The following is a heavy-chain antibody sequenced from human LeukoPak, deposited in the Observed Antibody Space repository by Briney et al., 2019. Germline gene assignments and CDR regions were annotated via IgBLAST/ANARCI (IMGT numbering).Heavy chain of an antibody. J-gene: IGHJ4*02. V-gene: IGHV3-15*01. D-gene: IGHD1-26*01. CDR2: VLSKTDGGTT. Sequence: GGSLRLSCAASGFTFSSAWMTWVRQAPGKRLEWVARVLSKTDGGTTEYAAPVKGRFIVSRDDSKNTLYLQMNSLKTEDTAVYYCTTERRSSGSSSRFDYWGQGALVTVSS. CDR3: TTERRSSGSSSRFDY. CDR1: GFTFSSAW.